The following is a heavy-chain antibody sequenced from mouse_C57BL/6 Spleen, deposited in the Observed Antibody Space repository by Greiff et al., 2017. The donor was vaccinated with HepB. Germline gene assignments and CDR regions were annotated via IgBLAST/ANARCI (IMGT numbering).Heavy chain of an antibody. D-gene: IGHD2-2*01. J-gene: IGHJ2*01. CDR2: INPSSGYT. CDR3: AREDYGYGYFDY. V-gene: IGHV1-7*01. CDR1: GYTFTSYW. Sequence: QVHVKQSGAELAKPGASVKLSCKASGYTFTSYWMHWVKQRPGQGLEWIGYINPSSGYTKYNQKFKDKATLTADKSSSTAYMQLSSLTYEDSAVYYCAREDYGYGYFDYWGQGTTLTVSS.